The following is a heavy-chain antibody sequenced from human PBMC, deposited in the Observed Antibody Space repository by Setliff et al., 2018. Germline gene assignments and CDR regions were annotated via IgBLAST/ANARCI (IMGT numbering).Heavy chain of an antibody. J-gene: IGHJ6*03. V-gene: IGHV4-34*01. CDR2: ITHRRVT. CDR1: GGSFSDFY. D-gene: IGHD3-10*02. CDR3: ARGRDVFPVPPYMDV. Sequence: SETLSLTCAVYGGSFSDFYWIWIRQPPGEVLEWIGEITHRRVTTYNPSLQSRAAISLDTSKHRFSLKLGSVSAADKAVYYCARGRDVFPVPPYMDVWGEGTTVTVSS.